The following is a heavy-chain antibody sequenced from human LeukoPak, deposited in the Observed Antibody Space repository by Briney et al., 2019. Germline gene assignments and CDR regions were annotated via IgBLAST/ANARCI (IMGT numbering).Heavy chain of an antibody. Sequence: GGSLRLSCAASGFTFSSYWMHWVRQAPGKGLVWVSRIDTDGSFTSYADSVRGRFTISRDNAKNTLYLQMSSLRAEDTAVYYCARDPGVLGFGEFIDYWGQGTLVTVSS. V-gene: IGHV3-74*01. D-gene: IGHD3-10*01. CDR3: ARDPGVLGFGEFIDY. J-gene: IGHJ4*02. CDR1: GFTFSSYW. CDR2: IDTDGSFT.